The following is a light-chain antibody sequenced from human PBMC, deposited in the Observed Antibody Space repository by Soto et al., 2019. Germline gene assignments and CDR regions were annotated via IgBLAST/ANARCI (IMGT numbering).Light chain of an antibody. CDR1: SSDVGGYNY. V-gene: IGLV2-8*01. CDR2: EVS. CDR3: GSYAGTYYV. Sequence: QSALTQPPSASGSPGQSVTISCTGTSSDVGGYNYVSWYQQHPGKAPKILIYEVSKRPSGVPDRFFGSKSGNTASLTVSWLRPEDEAEYDCGSYAGTYYVFGTETKVTVL. J-gene: IGLJ1*01.